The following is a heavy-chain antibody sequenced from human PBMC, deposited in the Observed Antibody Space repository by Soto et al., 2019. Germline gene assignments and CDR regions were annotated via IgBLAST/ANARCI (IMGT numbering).Heavy chain of an antibody. CDR2: IKSKTDGGTT. D-gene: IGHD3-3*01. CDR3: TKVVGFLECLLH. CDR1: GFTFSNAW. Sequence: GGSLRLSCADSGFTFSNAWMSWVRQAPGKGLEWVGRIKSKTDGGTTDYAAPVKGRFTISRDDSKNTLYLQMNSLKTEDTAVYYCTKVVGFLECLLHWGQGTLVTVSS. V-gene: IGHV3-15*01. J-gene: IGHJ4*02.